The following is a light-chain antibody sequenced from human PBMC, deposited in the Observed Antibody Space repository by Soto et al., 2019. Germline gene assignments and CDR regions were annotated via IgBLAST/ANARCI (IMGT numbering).Light chain of an antibody. CDR3: QQYGSSPRVT. CDR2: GAS. CDR1: QSIGTY. Sequence: EIVLTQSPDTLSLSPGDRATLSCRASQSIGTYLAWYQQKPGRTPRLLIYGASSRATGIPDRFSGSGSGTDFILTISRLEPEDFAVYYCQQYGSSPRVTFGQGTRLEIK. V-gene: IGKV3-20*01. J-gene: IGKJ5*01.